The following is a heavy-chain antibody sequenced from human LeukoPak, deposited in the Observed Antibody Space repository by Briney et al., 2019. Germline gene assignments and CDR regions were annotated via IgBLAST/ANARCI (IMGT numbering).Heavy chain of an antibody. CDR3: ATYGSGSYYNFWAGEYYFDY. CDR2: IYHSGST. CDR1: GGSISSGGYS. Sequence: PSETLSLTCAVSGGSISSGGYSWSWIRQPPGKGLEWIGYIYHSGSTYYNPSLKSRVTISVDRSKNQFSLKLSSVTAADTAVYYCATYGSGSYYNFWAGEYYFDYWGQGTLVTVSS. D-gene: IGHD3-10*01. J-gene: IGHJ4*02. V-gene: IGHV4-30-2*01.